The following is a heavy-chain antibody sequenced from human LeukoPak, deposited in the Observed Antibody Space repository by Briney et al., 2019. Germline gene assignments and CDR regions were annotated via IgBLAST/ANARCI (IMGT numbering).Heavy chain of an antibody. Sequence: SETLSLTCTVSGASISDYFWSWIRQSPGKGLEWVGYIYYKGDTNYNPSLTSRVTISMNTSKNQFSLKLKSVTSADTAVYYCARDRRYCTGGTCYLDPYFDYWGQGTLVTVSS. J-gene: IGHJ4*02. D-gene: IGHD2-8*02. CDR3: ARDRRYCTGGTCYLDPYFDY. V-gene: IGHV4-59*13. CDR1: GASISDYF. CDR2: IYYKGDT.